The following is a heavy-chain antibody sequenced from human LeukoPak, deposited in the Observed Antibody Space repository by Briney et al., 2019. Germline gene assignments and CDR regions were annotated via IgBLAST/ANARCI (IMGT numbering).Heavy chain of an antibody. CDR2: MNPNSGNT. D-gene: IGHD5-18*01. J-gene: IGHJ4*02. CDR1: GYTFTSYD. V-gene: IGHV1-8*01. CDR3: ARDPDITNLGYSYGDY. Sequence: ASVKVSCKASGYTFTSYDINWVRQATGQGLEWMGWMNPNSGNTGYAQKFQGRVTMTRNTSISTAYMELSSLRSDDTAVYYCARDPDITNLGYSYGDYWGQGTLVTVSS.